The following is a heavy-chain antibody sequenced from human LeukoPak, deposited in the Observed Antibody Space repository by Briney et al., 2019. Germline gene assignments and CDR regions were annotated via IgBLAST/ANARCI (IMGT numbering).Heavy chain of an antibody. CDR2: ISGSGGST. J-gene: IGHJ3*02. Sequence: GGSLRLSCAASGFTFSSYAMSWVRQAPGKGLEWDSAISGSGGSTYYADSVKGRFTISRDNSKNTLYLQMNSLRAEDTAVYYCARRGIVVVVAATRAFDIWGQGTMVTVSS. D-gene: IGHD2-15*01. V-gene: IGHV3-23*01. CDR3: ARRGIVVVVAATRAFDI. CDR1: GFTFSSYA.